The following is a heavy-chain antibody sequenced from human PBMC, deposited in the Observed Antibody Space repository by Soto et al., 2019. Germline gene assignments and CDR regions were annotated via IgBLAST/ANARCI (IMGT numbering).Heavy chain of an antibody. CDR1: GYTFTSYD. J-gene: IGHJ3*02. CDR3: ATEFVPTMIVGGGAFDI. Sequence: GASVKVSCKASGYTFTSYDINWVRQATGQGLEWMGGFDPEDGETIYAQKFQGRVTMTEDTSTDTAYMELSSLRSEDTAVYYCATEFVPTMIVGGGAFDIWGQGTMVTVSS. V-gene: IGHV1-24*01. CDR2: FDPEDGET. D-gene: IGHD3-22*01.